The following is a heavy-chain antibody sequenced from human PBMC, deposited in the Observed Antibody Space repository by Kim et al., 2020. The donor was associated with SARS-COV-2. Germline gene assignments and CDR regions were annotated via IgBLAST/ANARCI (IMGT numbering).Heavy chain of an antibody. D-gene: IGHD2-8*01. J-gene: IGHJ6*02. V-gene: IGHV1-8*01. Sequence: YAQKSQGRVTMTRNTSISTAYMELSSLRSEDTAVYYCASPVRGMRSGMDVWGQGTTVTVSS. CDR3: ASPVRGMRSGMDV.